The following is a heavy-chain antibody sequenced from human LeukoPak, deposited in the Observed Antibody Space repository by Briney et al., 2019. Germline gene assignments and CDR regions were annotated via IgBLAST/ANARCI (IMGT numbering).Heavy chain of an antibody. CDR1: GTSISLSNW. J-gene: IGHJ4*02. D-gene: IGHD3-9*01. Sequence: SETLSLTCAVSGTSISLSNWWTWVSQPPGKGLEWIGEIYHSGTTNYNPSLKSRVTISVDTSKNQFSLKLSSVTAADTAVYYCANYYDILTGYSLGGAFDIWGQGTLVTVSS. CDR3: ANYYDILTGYSLGGAFDI. CDR2: IYHSGTT. V-gene: IGHV4-4*02.